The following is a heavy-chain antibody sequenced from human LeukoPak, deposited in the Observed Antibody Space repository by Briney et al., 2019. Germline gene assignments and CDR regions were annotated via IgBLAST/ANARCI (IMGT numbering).Heavy chain of an antibody. D-gene: IGHD6-19*01. V-gene: IGHV3-48*03. CDR2: ISSSGSTK. Sequence: GGSLRLSCAASGLTLYTYEMNWVRQAPGKGLEWVSYISSSGSTKYYADSVKGRFTISRDNAKNSLLLQMNSLRAEDTAVYYCARDLRAVASEDFWGQGTLVTVSS. CDR1: GLTLYTYE. J-gene: IGHJ4*02. CDR3: ARDLRAVASEDF.